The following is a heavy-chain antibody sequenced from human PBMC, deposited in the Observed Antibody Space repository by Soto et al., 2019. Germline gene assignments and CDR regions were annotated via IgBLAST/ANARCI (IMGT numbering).Heavy chain of an antibody. CDR3: ASALEYYDFWSGSESNGWFDP. CDR1: GGSISSYY. D-gene: IGHD3-3*01. V-gene: IGHV4-59*08. Sequence: SGTLSLTCTVAGGSISSYYWSWIRQPPGKGPEWIGYIYYSGSTNYNPSLKSRVTISVDTSKNQFSLKLTSVTAADTAVYYCASALEYYDFWSGSESNGWFDPWGQGTLVTVSS. J-gene: IGHJ5*02. CDR2: IYYSGST.